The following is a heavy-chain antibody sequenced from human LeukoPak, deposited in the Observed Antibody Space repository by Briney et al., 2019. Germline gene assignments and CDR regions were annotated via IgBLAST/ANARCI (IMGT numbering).Heavy chain of an antibody. Sequence: SQTLSLTCTVSGGSISSGSYYWSWIRQPAGKGLEWIGRIYTSGSTNYNPSLKSRVTISVDTSKNQFSLKLSSVTAADTAVYHCARCYMAYNWFDPWGQGTLVTVSS. CDR2: IYTSGST. CDR1: GGSISSGSYY. J-gene: IGHJ5*02. V-gene: IGHV4-61*02. CDR3: ARCYMAYNWFDP. D-gene: IGHD2-15*01.